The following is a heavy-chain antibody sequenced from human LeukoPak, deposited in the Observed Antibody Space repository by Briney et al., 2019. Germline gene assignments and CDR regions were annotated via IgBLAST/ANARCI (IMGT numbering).Heavy chain of an antibody. D-gene: IGHD3-22*01. CDR2: INPNSGGT. V-gene: IGHV1-2*06. CDR1: GYTFTSYG. J-gene: IGHJ4*02. Sequence: ASVKVSCKASGYTFTSYGISWVRQAPGQGLEWMGRINPNSGGTNYAQKFQGRVTMTRDTSISTAYMELSRLRSDDTAVYYCARSDNSGYYYSYWGQGTLVTVSS. CDR3: ARSDNSGYYYSY.